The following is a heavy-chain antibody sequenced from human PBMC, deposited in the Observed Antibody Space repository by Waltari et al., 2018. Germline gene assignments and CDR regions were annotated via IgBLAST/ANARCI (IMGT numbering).Heavy chain of an antibody. CDR1: GGSFSGDY. CDR3: ARERRTVPATARLHYYYYYMDV. D-gene: IGHD2-2*01. Sequence: QVQLQQWGAGLLKPPETLSLTCAVYGGSFSGDYWSWTRQPPGKGREWIGEINHSGSTNYNPSLKSRVTISVDTSKNQFSLKLSSVTAADTAVYYCARERRTVPATARLHYYYYYMDVWGKGTTVTVSS. V-gene: IGHV4-34*01. CDR2: INHSGST. J-gene: IGHJ6*03.